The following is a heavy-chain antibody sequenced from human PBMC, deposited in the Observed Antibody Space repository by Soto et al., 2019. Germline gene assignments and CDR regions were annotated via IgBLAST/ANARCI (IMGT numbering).Heavy chain of an antibody. D-gene: IGHD4-4*01. CDR1: GGSINTATHS. J-gene: IGHJ4*02. CDR2: IYHSGST. Sequence: QLQLQESGSGLVKPSQTLSLTCAVSGGSINTATHSWSWIRQPPGKGLEWIGYIYHSGSTYYNPSVKSRVTISIDKSNNQFSLRLSSVTAADTAVYYCARGGGVTTTRDDYWGQGILVTVSS. CDR3: ARGGGVTTTRDDY. V-gene: IGHV4-30-2*01.